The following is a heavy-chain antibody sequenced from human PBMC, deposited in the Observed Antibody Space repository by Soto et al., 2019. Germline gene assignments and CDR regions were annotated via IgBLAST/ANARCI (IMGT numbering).Heavy chain of an antibody. V-gene: IGHV3-21*02. CDR2: IVRVSTYI. CDR3: ARVTAGSGSYQIDL. D-gene: IGHD3-10*01. CDR1: GFPFSSFS. J-gene: IGHJ4*02. Sequence: QLVESGGGLVKPGGSLRLSCVASGFPFSSFSLNWIRQAPGKGLEWVSSIVRVSTYIYYADSVRGRFTVSRDNAKNSVYLQMNGLTAEDSGIYYCARVTAGSGSYQIDLWGQGTLVTVSS.